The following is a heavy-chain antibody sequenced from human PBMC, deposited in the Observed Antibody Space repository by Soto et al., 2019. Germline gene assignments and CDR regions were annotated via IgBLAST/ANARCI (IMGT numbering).Heavy chain of an antibody. Sequence: QVQLQESGPGLVKPSQTLSLTCTVSGGSISSGEHYWIWIRQLPGKGLEWIGNIYYSGSNYYNPSLKSRVTISVDTSKNQFSLNLSSVTAADTAIYYCARDRYGVPRGDYFDSWGQGILVTVSS. CDR1: GGSISSGEHY. J-gene: IGHJ4*02. CDR2: IYYSGSN. D-gene: IGHD4-17*01. V-gene: IGHV4-31*03. CDR3: ARDRYGVPRGDYFDS.